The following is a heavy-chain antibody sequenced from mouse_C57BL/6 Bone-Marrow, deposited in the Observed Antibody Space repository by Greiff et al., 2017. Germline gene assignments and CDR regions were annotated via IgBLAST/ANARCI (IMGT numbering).Heavy chain of an antibody. CDR1: GYTFTSYG. CDR3: APIYYGAY. CDR2: IYPRSGNT. V-gene: IGHV1-81*01. J-gene: IGHJ3*01. D-gene: IGHD2-1*01. Sequence: QVQLQQSGAELARPGASVKLSCKASGYTFTSYGISWVKQRTGQGLEWIGEIYPRSGNTYYTEKFKGKATLTADKSSSTAYMELRSLTSEDSAVYFCAPIYYGAYWGQGTLVTVSA.